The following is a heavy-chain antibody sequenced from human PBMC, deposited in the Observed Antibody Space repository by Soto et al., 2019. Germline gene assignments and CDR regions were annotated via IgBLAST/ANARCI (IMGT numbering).Heavy chain of an antibody. J-gene: IGHJ5*02. CDR2: ISGSGGST. CDR1: GFTFSSYA. V-gene: IGHV3-23*01. CDR3: AKGPQGGPTGWFDP. D-gene: IGHD4-4*01. Sequence: PGGSLRLSCAASGFTFSSYALSWVRQAPGKGLEWVSSISGSGGSTYYADSVKGRFTISRDNSKNTLYLQMNSLRAEDTAVYYCAKGPQGGPTGWFDPWAQGTLVTVSS.